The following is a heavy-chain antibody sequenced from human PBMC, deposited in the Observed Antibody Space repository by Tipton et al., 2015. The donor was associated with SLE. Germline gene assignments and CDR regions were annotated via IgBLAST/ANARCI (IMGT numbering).Heavy chain of an antibody. V-gene: IGHV1-69*15. CDR3: ARDLYDSSDYDWGGLFDY. CDR2: IIPVFATT. J-gene: IGHJ4*01. D-gene: IGHD3-22*01. CDR1: GVAFSSFA. Sequence: QSGPEVKKPGSSVKVSCKASGVAFSSFAISWVRQAPGQGLEWMGSIIPVFATTNYAQKFQGRVTITADASTTTAYLELSGLRSEDTAVYYCARDLYDSSDYDWGGLFDYWGHGTLVTVSS.